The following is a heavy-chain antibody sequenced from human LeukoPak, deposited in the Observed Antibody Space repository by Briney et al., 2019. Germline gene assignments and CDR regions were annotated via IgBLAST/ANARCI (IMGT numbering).Heavy chain of an antibody. V-gene: IGHV3-30*02. CDR2: IRYDGNNK. Sequence: PGGSLRLSCAASGFTFSGYGTHWVRQAPGKGLEWVAFIRYDGNNKYYVDSVKGRFTISRDNSKNTLYLQMNSLRAEDTAVYYCARDTLAVAGQFDYWGQGTLVTVSS. J-gene: IGHJ4*02. CDR3: ARDTLAVAGQFDY. D-gene: IGHD6-19*01. CDR1: GFTFSGYG.